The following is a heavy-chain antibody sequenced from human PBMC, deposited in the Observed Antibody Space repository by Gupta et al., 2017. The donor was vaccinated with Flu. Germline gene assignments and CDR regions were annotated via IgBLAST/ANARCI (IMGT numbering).Heavy chain of an antibody. CDR3: APDGDTAMDDY. CDR1: GFTFSSYS. Sequence: EVQLVESGGGLVQPGGSLRLSCAASGFTFSSYSMNWVRQAPGKGLEWVSYSSSSSSTIYYADSVKGRVTISRDNAKDSLYRQMNSLRDEDTALYYCAPDGDTAMDDYWGQGTLVTVSS. CDR2: SSSSSSTI. J-gene: IGHJ4*02. V-gene: IGHV3-48*02. D-gene: IGHD5-18*01.